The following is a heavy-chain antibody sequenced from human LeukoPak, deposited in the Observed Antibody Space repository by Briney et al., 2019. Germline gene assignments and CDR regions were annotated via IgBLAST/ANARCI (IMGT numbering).Heavy chain of an antibody. CDR2: ISGSGDYT. D-gene: IGHD6-6*01. Sequence: GGSLRLSCAASGFTFSSYAMSWVRQAPGKGLEWVSSISGSGDYTYYTDSVKGRFIISRDNSKNTLYLKMNSLRAEDTAVYYCAKDRTQYSSSADYFDYWGQGTLVTVSS. J-gene: IGHJ4*02. CDR3: AKDRTQYSSSADYFDY. CDR1: GFTFSSYA. V-gene: IGHV3-23*01.